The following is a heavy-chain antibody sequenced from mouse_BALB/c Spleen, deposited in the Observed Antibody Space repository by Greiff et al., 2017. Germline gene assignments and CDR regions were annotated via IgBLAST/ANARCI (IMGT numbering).Heavy chain of an antibody. Sequence: ESGPGLVKPSQSLSLTCSVTGYSITSGYYWNWIRQFPGNKLEWMGYISYDGSNKYNPSLKNRISITRDTSKNQFFLKLNSMTTEDTATYYCARRGGNHFAYWGQGTLVTVSA. CDR3: ARRGGNHFAY. CDR2: ISYDGSN. V-gene: IGHV3-6*02. J-gene: IGHJ3*01. CDR1: GYSITSGYY. D-gene: IGHD2-1*01.